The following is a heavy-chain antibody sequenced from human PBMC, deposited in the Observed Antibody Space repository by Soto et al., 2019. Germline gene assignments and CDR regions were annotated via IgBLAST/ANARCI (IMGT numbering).Heavy chain of an antibody. V-gene: IGHV1-69*02. CDR1: GGTFRTYT. J-gene: IGHJ5*02. D-gene: IGHD6-19*01. CDR3: ARSMQEDIGVAGRKDIWFDP. CDR2: IIPILDVA. Sequence: QVQLVQSGAEVKRPGSSVKVSCQTSGGTFRTYTINWVRQAPGQGLEWMGRIIPILDVANYAQKFQGRGTITADKSAGTAHRELRSLRGEDTAGYYGARSMQEDIGVAGRKDIWFDPWGQGALVTVSA.